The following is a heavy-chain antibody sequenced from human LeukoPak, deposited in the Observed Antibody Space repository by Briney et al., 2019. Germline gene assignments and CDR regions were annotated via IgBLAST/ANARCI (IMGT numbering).Heavy chain of an antibody. CDR2: INTHSGST. V-gene: IGHV1-18*01. J-gene: IGHJ5*02. D-gene: IGHD1-26*01. Sequence: ASVKISCKASGYTFTNYNLNWLRQAPGQGLEWIGWINTHSGSTKYSQSLRGRVTMTRDTSTSTAHLDLRSLRPDDTAVYYCARDKLSSAREIWFDPWGQGTLVTVPS. CDR1: GYTFTNYN. CDR3: ARDKLSSAREIWFDP.